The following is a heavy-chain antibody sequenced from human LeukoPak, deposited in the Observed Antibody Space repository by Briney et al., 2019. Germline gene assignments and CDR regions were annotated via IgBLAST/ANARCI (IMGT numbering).Heavy chain of an antibody. J-gene: IGHJ5*02. CDR2: INHSGST. Sequence: SETLSLTCAVYGGSFSGYYWSWIRQPPGKGLEWIGEINHSGSTNYNPSLKSRVTISVDTSKNQFSLKLSSVTAADTAVYYCARGDACYDFWSGYYLRFDPWGQGTLVTVSS. V-gene: IGHV4-34*01. CDR3: ARGDACYDFWSGYYLRFDP. CDR1: GGSFSGYY. D-gene: IGHD3-3*01.